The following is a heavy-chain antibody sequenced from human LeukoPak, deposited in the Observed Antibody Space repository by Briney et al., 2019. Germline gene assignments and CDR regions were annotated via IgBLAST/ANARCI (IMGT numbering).Heavy chain of an antibody. Sequence: GGSLRLSCAASGFTFSDYYMSWIRQAPGKGLEWVSYISSSGSTIYYADSVKGRFTISRDNAKNSLYLQLNSLRAEDTAVYYCASRGYDYVWEGVDYWGQGTLVTVSS. D-gene: IGHD3-16*01. V-gene: IGHV3-11*04. CDR3: ASRGYDYVWEGVDY. CDR1: GFTFSDYY. CDR2: ISSSGSTI. J-gene: IGHJ4*02.